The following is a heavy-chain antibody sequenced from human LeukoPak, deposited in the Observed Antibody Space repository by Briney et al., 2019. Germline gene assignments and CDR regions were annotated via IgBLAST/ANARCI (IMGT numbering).Heavy chain of an antibody. CDR3: ARIHPYDYGSGSYLMGYYYFGMDV. CDR2: ISGSGSTI. V-gene: IGHV3-48*03. D-gene: IGHD3-10*01. CDR1: GFTFSSYD. J-gene: IGHJ6*02. Sequence: GGSLRLSCAVSGFTFSSYDMNWVRQAPGKGLEWISYISGSGSTIYDADSVKGRFTVSRDNAKNSLHLQMNSLRAEDTAVYYCARIHPYDYGSGSYLMGYYYFGMDVWGQGTTVTVSS.